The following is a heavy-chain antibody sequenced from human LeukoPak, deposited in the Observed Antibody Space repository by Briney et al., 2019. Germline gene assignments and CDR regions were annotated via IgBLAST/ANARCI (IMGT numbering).Heavy chain of an antibody. J-gene: IGHJ4*02. V-gene: IGHV3-23*01. CDR3: AKGMVPKGIDY. CDR2: IGISGDNT. Sequence: PGGSLRLSCAASGFTFSNYAMTWVRQAPGKGLEWVSSIGISGDNTYYADSVKGRFTISRDNSKNTLYLQMNSLRAEDTAVYYCAKGMVPKGIDYWGQGTLVTVSS. CDR1: GFTFSNYA. D-gene: IGHD2-8*01.